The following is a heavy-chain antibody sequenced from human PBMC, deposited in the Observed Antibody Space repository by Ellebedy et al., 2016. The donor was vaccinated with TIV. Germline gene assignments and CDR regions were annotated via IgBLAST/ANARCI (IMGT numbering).Heavy chain of an antibody. J-gene: IGHJ3*02. CDR2: ISYDGSNK. Sequence: PGGSLRLSCAASGFTFSSYGMHWVRQAPGKGLEWVAVISYDGSNKYYADSVKGRFTISRYNSKNTLYLQMNSLRAEDTAVYYCAREGGSSSWYRGRVSAFDIWGQGTMVTVSS. D-gene: IGHD6-13*01. CDR1: GFTFSSYG. V-gene: IGHV3-30*03. CDR3: AREGGSSSWYRGRVSAFDI.